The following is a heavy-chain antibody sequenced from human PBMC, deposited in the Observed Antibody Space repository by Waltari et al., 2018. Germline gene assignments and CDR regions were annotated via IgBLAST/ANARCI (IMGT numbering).Heavy chain of an antibody. Sequence: QLQLQESGPGLVKPSETLSLTCSVSGDSITSNRHYWGWFRQPPGQGLEWIGTLSYSGTTYISPSLKSRVTLSRDTSRNQLSLELGSVTATDTAMYYCATYIGASVGTAAFDVWGQGTMVNVSS. D-gene: IGHD5-12*01. CDR1: GDSITSNRHY. J-gene: IGHJ3*01. CDR2: LSYSGTT. V-gene: IGHV4-39*01. CDR3: ATYIGASVGTAAFDV.